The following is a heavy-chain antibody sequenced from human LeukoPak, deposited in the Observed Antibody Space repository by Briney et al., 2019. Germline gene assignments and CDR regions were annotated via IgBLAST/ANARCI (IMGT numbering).Heavy chain of an antibody. J-gene: IGHJ4*02. CDR1: GLTFSSYA. CDR3: AKFSSSGWSRSTNK. Sequence: GGSLRLSCVASGLTFSSYAMGWVRQAPGKGLERVSDISSSGGTTYYADSVKGRVTISRDNSKNTLYLQMNSLRPEDTAVYYCAKFSSSGWSRSTNKWGQGTLVTVSS. V-gene: IGHV3-23*01. D-gene: IGHD6-19*01. CDR2: ISSSGGTT.